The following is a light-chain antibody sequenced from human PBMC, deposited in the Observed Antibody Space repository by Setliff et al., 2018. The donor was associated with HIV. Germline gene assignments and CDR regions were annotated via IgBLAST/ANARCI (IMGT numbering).Light chain of an antibody. CDR1: SSDVGAYNY. J-gene: IGLJ1*01. CDR2: NVN. CDR3: CSYAGSRTFYV. V-gene: IGLV2-11*01. Sequence: QSVLTQPRSVSGSPGQSVTVSCTGSSSDVGAYNYVSWYQQHPGKAPKLILFNVNKRPSGVPDRFSGSKSGDTASLTISGLQSEDEADYHCCSYAGSRTFYVFGTGTKVTVL.